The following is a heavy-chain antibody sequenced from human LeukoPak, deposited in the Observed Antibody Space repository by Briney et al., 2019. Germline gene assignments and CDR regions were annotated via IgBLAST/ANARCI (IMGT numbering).Heavy chain of an antibody. Sequence: PGGSLRLSCAASGFSFSSDSMNWVRQAPGKGLEWVSSISSSSDYIHYADSVKARFTISRDNAKNSLYLQMNSLRAEDTAVYYCARDPWGALGYWGLGTLVTVSS. J-gene: IGHJ4*02. CDR3: ARDPWGALGY. V-gene: IGHV3-21*01. D-gene: IGHD1-26*01. CDR1: GFSFSSDS. CDR2: ISSSSDYI.